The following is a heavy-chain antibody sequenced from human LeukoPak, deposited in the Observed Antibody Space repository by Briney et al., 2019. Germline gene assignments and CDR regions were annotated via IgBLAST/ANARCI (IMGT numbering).Heavy chain of an antibody. CDR3: ARDNLMYYYDSSGSPLDAFDI. V-gene: IGHV1-69*06. D-gene: IGHD3-22*01. CDR1: GGTFSSYA. J-gene: IGHJ3*02. Sequence: SVKVSCKASGGTFSSYAISWVRQAPGQGLEWMGGIIPIFGTANYAQKFQGRVTITADKSTSTAYMELSSLRSDDTAVYYCARDNLMYYYDSSGSPLDAFDIWGQGTMVTVSS. CDR2: IIPIFGTA.